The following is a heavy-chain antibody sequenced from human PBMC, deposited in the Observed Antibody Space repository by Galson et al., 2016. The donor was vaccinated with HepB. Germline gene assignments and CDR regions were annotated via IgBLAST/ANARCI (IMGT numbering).Heavy chain of an antibody. CDR3: ARTAYRECTGTRCVNFRYYYYYMDV. CDR2: IFYGGTT. D-gene: IGHD2-8*02. Sequence: SLRLSCAASGFTVSNYDMSWVRQAPGKGLEWVSVIFYGGTTYYADSVEGRFTIPRDDSMNTLYLQMNSLTAEDTAVYFCARTAYRECTGTRCVNFRYYYYYMDVWGKGTTVTVSS. V-gene: IGHV3-53*01. CDR1: GFTVSNYD. J-gene: IGHJ6*03.